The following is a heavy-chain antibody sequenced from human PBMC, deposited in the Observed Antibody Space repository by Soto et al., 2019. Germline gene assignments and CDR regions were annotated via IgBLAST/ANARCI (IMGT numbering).Heavy chain of an antibody. CDR3: ARRHTYYYDSSGYLGAFDI. V-gene: IGHV1-18*01. CDR1: GYTFTSYG. Sequence: QVPLVQSGAEVKKPGASVKVSCKASGYTFTSYGISWVRQAPGQRLEWMGWISAYNGNTNYAQKLQGRVTMTTDTSTSTDYMELRSLRSDDTAVYYCARRHTYYYDSSGYLGAFDICCQGTMVTVSS. D-gene: IGHD3-22*01. J-gene: IGHJ3*02. CDR2: ISAYNGNT.